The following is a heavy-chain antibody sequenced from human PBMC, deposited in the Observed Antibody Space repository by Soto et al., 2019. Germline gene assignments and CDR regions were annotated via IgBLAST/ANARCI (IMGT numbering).Heavy chain of an antibody. Sequence: PGGSLRLSCAASGSTFSSYWMHWVRQAPGKGLVWVSRIKGDGSETNYADSVKGRFTISRDNAKNTLYLQLNSLRAEDTAVYYCLRGNSGYGNFDYWGQGTRVTVSS. V-gene: IGHV3-74*01. CDR3: LRGNSGYGNFDY. CDR2: IKGDGSET. CDR1: GSTFSSYW. D-gene: IGHD5-12*01. J-gene: IGHJ4*02.